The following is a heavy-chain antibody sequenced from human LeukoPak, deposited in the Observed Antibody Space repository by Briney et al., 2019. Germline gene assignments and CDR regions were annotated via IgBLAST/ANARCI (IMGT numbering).Heavy chain of an antibody. J-gene: IGHJ4*02. D-gene: IGHD3-22*01. CDR1: GGSISNSDYY. Sequence: SETLSLTCTVSGGSISNSDYYWDWIRQPPGKGVEWIGSINYRGSTYYNPSLESRVTISVDTSKNQFSLRMSSVTAADTAVYYCAKTRGRGQVEPGTSGYINYWGQGTLVSVSS. CDR3: AKTRGRGQVEPGTSGYINY. V-gene: IGHV4-39*01. CDR2: INYRGST.